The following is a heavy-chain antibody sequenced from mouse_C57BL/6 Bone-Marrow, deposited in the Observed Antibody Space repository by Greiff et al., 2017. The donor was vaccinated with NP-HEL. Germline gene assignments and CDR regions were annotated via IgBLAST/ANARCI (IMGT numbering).Heavy chain of an antibody. CDR3: ARSDGSSYWYFDV. D-gene: IGHD1-1*01. J-gene: IGHJ1*03. CDR2: IYPRSGNT. CDR1: GYTFTSYG. V-gene: IGHV1-81*01. Sequence: VQLQQSGAALARPGASVKLSCKASGYTFTSYGISWVKQRPGQGLEWIGEIYPRSGNTYYNEKFKGKATLTADKSSSTAYMELRSLTSEDSAVYFCARSDGSSYWYFDVWGTGTTVTVSS.